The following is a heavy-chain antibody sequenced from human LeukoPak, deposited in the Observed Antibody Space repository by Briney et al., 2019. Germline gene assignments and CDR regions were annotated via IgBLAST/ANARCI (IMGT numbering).Heavy chain of an antibody. CDR2: ISSSSSYI. CDR3: ARVGGTYYGSGLEYYYYYYMDV. CDR1: GFTFSSYS. Sequence: GGSLRLSCAASGFTFSSYSMNWVRQAPGKGLEWVSSISSSSSYIYYADSVKGRFTISRDNAKNSLYLQMNSLRAEDTAVYYCARVGGTYYGSGLEYYYYYYMDVWGKGTTVTVSS. V-gene: IGHV3-21*01. D-gene: IGHD3-10*01. J-gene: IGHJ6*03.